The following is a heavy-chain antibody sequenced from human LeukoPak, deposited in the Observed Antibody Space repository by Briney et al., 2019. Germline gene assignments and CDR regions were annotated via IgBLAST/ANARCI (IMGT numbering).Heavy chain of an antibody. Sequence: GGSLRLSCAASGFTFSTYSMTWVRQAPGKGLEWVSIISSGSSAIFSADALKGRFTIFRDDAKNLLYLDMNSLRAEDTAVYYCARGHTAVTRHFDFWGQGTLVTVSS. D-gene: IGHD4-17*01. CDR3: ARGHTAVTRHFDF. V-gene: IGHV3-21*01. J-gene: IGHJ4*02. CDR1: GFTFSTYS. CDR2: ISSGSSAI.